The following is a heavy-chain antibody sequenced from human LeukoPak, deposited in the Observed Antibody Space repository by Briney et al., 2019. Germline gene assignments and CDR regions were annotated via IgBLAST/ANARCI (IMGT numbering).Heavy chain of an antibody. Sequence: GGSLRLSCAASGFTFSSYAMSWVRQAPGKGLEWVSAISGSGDNIYYADSVKGRFTISRDSSKKTMFLQMNILRAEDTAVYYCAKSDCTYVSCYVFDYWGQGSQVTVSS. J-gene: IGHJ4*02. CDR3: AKSDCTYVSCYVFDY. D-gene: IGHD2-2*01. CDR1: GFTFSSYA. CDR2: ISGSGDNI. V-gene: IGHV3-23*01.